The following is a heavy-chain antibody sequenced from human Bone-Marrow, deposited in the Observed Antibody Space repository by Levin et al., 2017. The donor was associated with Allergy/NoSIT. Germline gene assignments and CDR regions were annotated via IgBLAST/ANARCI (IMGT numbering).Heavy chain of an antibody. Sequence: GESLKISCAASGFTFSSYWMHWVRQAPGKGLVWVSRINSDGSSTSYADSVKGRFTISRDNAKNTLYLQMNSLRAEDTAVYYCATGTVLGDYYYYYYMDVWGKGTTVTVSS. J-gene: IGHJ6*03. CDR1: GFTFSSYW. CDR2: INSDGSST. D-gene: IGHD1-1*01. CDR3: ATGTVLGDYYYYYYMDV. V-gene: IGHV3-74*01.